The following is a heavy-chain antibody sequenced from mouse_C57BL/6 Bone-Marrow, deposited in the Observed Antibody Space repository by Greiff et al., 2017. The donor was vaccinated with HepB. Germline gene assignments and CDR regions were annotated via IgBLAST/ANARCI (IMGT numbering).Heavy chain of an antibody. CDR2: ISSGGSYT. Sequence: DVMLVESGGDLVKPGGSLKLPCAASGFTFSSYGMSWVRQTPDKRLEWVATISSGGSYTYYPDSVKGRFTISRDNAKNTLYLQMSSLKSEDTAMYYCARHSNSHYAMDYWGQGTSVTVSS. CDR3: ARHSNSHYAMDY. J-gene: IGHJ4*01. CDR1: GFTFSSYG. V-gene: IGHV5-6*02.